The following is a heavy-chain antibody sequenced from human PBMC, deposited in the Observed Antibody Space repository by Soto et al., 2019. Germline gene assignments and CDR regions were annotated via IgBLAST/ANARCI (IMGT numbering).Heavy chain of an antibody. D-gene: IGHD3-10*01. CDR3: AIRHYGAGPYYNLSRSGGDY. J-gene: IGHJ4*02. CDR2: ISDDGSNK. CDR1: GFTFSNYG. Sequence: HPGGSLRLSCAASGFTFSNYGLHWVRQAPGKGLERVAFISDDGSNKQYKASVKGRFTISRDNSKNTLYIQMNALSGEDTALYYCAIRHYGAGPYYNLSRSGGDYWGQGAQVTVSS. V-gene: IGHV3-30*03.